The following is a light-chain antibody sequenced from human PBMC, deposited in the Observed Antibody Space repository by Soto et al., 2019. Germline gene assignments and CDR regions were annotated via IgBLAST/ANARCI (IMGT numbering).Light chain of an antibody. CDR2: AAS. V-gene: IGKV1-39*01. CDR1: QTISNY. Sequence: DIQMTQSPSSLSASVGDRVTITCRASQTISNYLNWYQQKPGKAPKLLIYAASTLQSGVPSRFSGSGSGTDFTLTISILQPEDFATYYCQQSYSTLTFGGGTKVDIK. J-gene: IGKJ4*01. CDR3: QQSYSTLT.